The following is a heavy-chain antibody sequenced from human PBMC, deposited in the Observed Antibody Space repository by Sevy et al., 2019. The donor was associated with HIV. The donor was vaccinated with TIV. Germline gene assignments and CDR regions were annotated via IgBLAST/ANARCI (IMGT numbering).Heavy chain of an antibody. J-gene: IGHJ4*02. CDR1: GFTFRSYV. V-gene: IGHV3-23*01. Sequence: GVSLRLSCAASGFTFRSYVMSWVRQAPGKGLEWVSGISGSGGSTYYADSVKGRFTISRDNSKNTLYLQMNSLRAEDTAVYYCAKAKTVAAGFDYWGQGTLVTVSS. CDR2: ISGSGGST. CDR3: AKAKTVAAGFDY. D-gene: IGHD2-15*01.